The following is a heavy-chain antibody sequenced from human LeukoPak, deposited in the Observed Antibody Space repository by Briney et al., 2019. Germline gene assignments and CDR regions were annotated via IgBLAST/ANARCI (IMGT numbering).Heavy chain of an antibody. D-gene: IGHD2-2*01. V-gene: IGHV4-59*08. CDR1: GGSISCYY. J-gene: IGHJ5*02. CDR2: IYYRGST. Sequence: PSETLSLTCTVSGGSISCYYWSWIRHPPGKGLEWIGYIYYRGSTNYNPSLQSRVTISVDTSKNQFSLNLKSVTAADTAVYYCARHPGYCGTTSCFGRAYWFDPWGQGTLVTVSS. CDR3: ARHPGYCGTTSCFGRAYWFDP.